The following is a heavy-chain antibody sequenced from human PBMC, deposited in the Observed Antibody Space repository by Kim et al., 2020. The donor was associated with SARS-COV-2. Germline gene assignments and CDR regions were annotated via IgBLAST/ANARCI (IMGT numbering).Heavy chain of an antibody. J-gene: IGHJ4*03. V-gene: IGHV3-74*03. CDR1: GSTVGTYW. Sequence: GGSLRLSCVVSGSTVGTYWLDWVRQAPGKGLVWVARIHHDGSRTKNADSVKGRSTSSTDSAQNPFFLQMNNLRPAETALFYVGEQHPGEWAQVTLL. CDR3: GEQHPGE. D-gene: IGHD3-10*01. CDR2: IHHDGSRT.